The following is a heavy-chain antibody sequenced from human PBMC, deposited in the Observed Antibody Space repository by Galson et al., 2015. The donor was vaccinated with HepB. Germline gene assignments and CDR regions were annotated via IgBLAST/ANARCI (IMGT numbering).Heavy chain of an antibody. CDR2: LSYSGNT. Sequence: ETLSLTCTVSGGSISSYYWSWIRQPPGKGLEWIAYLSYSGNTNYNPSLKSRVTISVDTSKNQFSLRLSSMTAADTAVYYCARHRFYERTGNTHFDSWGHGTLVTVSS. J-gene: IGHJ4*01. CDR1: GGSISSYY. V-gene: IGHV4-59*08. D-gene: IGHD2/OR15-2a*01. CDR3: ARHRFYERTGNTHFDS.